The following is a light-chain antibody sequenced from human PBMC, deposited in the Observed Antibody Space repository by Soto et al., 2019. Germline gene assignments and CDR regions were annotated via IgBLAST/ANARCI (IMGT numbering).Light chain of an antibody. CDR3: QQYGSSPLT. CDR1: QSVSSSY. J-gene: IGKJ1*01. CDR2: GAS. Sequence: EIVLTQSPGTLSLSPGERATLSCRAIQSVSSSYLAWYQQKPGQAPRLLIYGASSRATGIPDRFSGSGSGTDFTLTISRLEPEDFAVYYCQQYGSSPLTFDQGTKVDIK. V-gene: IGKV3-20*01.